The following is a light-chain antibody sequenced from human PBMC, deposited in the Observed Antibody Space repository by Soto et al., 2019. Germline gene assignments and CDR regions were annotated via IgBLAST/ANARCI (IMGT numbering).Light chain of an antibody. Sequence: DIQMTQSPSTLSASVGDRVTITCRASQSISSWLAWYHQKPGKAPKLLIYKASSLESGVPSRFSGSGSGTEFTLTISSLQPDDFATYYCQQYDSYSSWTFGQGTKAEIK. CDR2: KAS. CDR3: QQYDSYSSWT. J-gene: IGKJ1*01. CDR1: QSISSW. V-gene: IGKV1-5*03.